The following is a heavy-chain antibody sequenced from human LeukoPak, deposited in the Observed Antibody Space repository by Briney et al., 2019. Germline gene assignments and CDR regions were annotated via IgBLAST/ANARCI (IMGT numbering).Heavy chain of an antibody. CDR1: GFTLSSYT. Sequence: PGGSLRLSCAASGFTLSSYTMNWVRQAPGKGLEWVSAISGSGGSTYYADSVKGRFTISRDNSKNTLYLQMNSLRAEDTAVYYCAQMGRRSVYQPFDYWGQGTLVTVSS. J-gene: IGHJ4*02. CDR3: AQMGRRSVYQPFDY. V-gene: IGHV3-23*01. D-gene: IGHD3-10*01. CDR2: ISGSGGST.